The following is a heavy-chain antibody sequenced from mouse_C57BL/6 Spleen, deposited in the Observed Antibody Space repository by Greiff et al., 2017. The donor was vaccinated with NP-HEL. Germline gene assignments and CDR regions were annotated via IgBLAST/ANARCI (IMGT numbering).Heavy chain of an antibody. CDR2: INPNNGGT. CDR1: GYTFTDYY. V-gene: IGHV1-26*01. CDR3: AIYGSIYYYAMDY. J-gene: IGHJ4*01. Sequence: EVQLQQSGPELVKPGASVKISCKASGYTFTDYYMNWVKQSHGKSLEWIGDINPNNGGTSYNQKLKGKATLTVDKSSSTAYMELRSLTSEDSAVYYCAIYGSIYYYAMDYWGQGTSVTVSS. D-gene: IGHD1-1*01.